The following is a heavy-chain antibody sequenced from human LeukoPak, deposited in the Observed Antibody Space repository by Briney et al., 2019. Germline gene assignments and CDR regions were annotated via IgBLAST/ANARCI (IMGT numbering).Heavy chain of an antibody. CDR3: ARASWVSSTDAVR. Sequence: GGSLRLSCAASGLSFSTFAMSWVRQGPARGLEWVSSLRGNGETFYAESVKGRFTLSSDSSRNTVYLHLNNLKVEDTAMYYCARASWVSSTDAVRWGQGTLATVSS. CDR1: GLSFSTFA. V-gene: IGHV3-23*01. CDR2: LRGNGET. J-gene: IGHJ4*02. D-gene: IGHD3-16*01.